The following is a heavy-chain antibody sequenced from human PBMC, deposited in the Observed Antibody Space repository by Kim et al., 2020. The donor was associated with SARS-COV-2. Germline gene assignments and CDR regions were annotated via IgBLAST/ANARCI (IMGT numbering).Heavy chain of an antibody. CDR1: GYTFTSYG. CDR3: ARGRITMVRGLGLGDY. Sequence: ASVKVSCKASGYTFTSYGISWVRQAPGQGLEWMGWISAYNGNTNYAQKLQGRVTMTTDTSTSTAYMELRSLRSDDTAVYYCARGRITMVRGLGLGDYWGQGTLVTVSS. V-gene: IGHV1-18*01. CDR2: ISAYNGNT. J-gene: IGHJ4*02. D-gene: IGHD3-10*01.